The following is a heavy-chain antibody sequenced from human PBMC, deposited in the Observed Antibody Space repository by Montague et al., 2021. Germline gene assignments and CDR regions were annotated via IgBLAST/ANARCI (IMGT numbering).Heavy chain of an antibody. V-gene: IGHV4-39*01. CDR2: IYYSGTT. CDR1: GVSISSSNYQ. D-gene: IGHD3-10*01. CDR3: TRKGWFGDYGFDI. Sequence: SQTLSPTCTVSGVSISSSNYQWGWIRQPPGKGPEWIGSIYYSGTTYYNPSLRSRVTISVDTSENQFSLKLSSVTAADTAFYYCTRKGWFGDYGFDIWGQGTMVTVSS. J-gene: IGHJ3*02.